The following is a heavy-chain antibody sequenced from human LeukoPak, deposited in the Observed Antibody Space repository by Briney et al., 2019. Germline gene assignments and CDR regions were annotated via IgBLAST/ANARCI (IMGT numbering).Heavy chain of an antibody. Sequence: SETLSLTCAVYGGSFSGYYWSWIRQPPGKGLEWIGEINHSGSTNYNPSLKSRVTISVDTSKNQFSLKLSSVTAADTAVYYCATRLSEFDYWGQGTLVTVSS. CDR2: INHSGST. CDR3: ATRLSEFDY. D-gene: IGHD1-1*01. J-gene: IGHJ4*02. V-gene: IGHV4-34*01. CDR1: GGSFSGYY.